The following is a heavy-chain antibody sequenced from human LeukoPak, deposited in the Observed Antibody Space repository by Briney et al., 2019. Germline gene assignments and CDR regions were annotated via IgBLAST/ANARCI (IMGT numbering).Heavy chain of an antibody. CDR2: ITTDETT. J-gene: IGHJ4*02. V-gene: IGHV3-74*01. CDR1: GFPFGVSW. D-gene: IGHD1/OR15-1a*01. Sequence: GGSLRLSCAASGFPFGVSWMHWFRQVPGKGLMWVSRITTDETTTYADSVRGRFSISRDNAKNTVYLQMNSLRVEDTAAYYCAKDWFATTDYWGQGILVTVSS. CDR3: AKDWFATTDY.